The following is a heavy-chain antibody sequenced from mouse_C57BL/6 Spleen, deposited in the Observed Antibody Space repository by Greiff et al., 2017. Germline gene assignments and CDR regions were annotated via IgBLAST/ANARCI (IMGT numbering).Heavy chain of an antibody. CDR2: IWRGGST. Sequence: QVQLQQSGPGLVQPSQSLSITCTVSGFSLTSYGVHWVRQSPGKGLEWLGVIWRGGSTDYNAAFISRLSISKDNSKSQVFFKMNSLQADDTAIYYCASLITTVVSYYAMDYWGQGTSVTVSS. V-gene: IGHV2-2*01. J-gene: IGHJ4*01. CDR1: GFSLTSYG. CDR3: ASLITTVVSYYAMDY. D-gene: IGHD1-1*01.